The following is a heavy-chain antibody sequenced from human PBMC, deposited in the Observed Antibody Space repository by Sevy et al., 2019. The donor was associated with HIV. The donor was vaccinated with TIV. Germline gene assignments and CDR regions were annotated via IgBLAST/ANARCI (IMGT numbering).Heavy chain of an antibody. J-gene: IGHJ3*02. CDR1: GFTFSSYA. V-gene: IGHV3-23*01. Sequence: GALKLSCAASGFTFSSYAISWGRQAPGKGLGGGSAISGSGGSTYYADSVKGRFTISRDNSKNTLYLQMNSLRAEDTAVYYCAKAWGSSGWYDAFDIWGQGTMVTVSS. CDR3: AKAWGSSGWYDAFDI. D-gene: IGHD6-19*01. CDR2: ISGSGGST.